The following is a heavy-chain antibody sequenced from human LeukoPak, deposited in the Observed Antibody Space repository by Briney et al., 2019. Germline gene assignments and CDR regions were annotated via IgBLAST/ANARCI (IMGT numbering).Heavy chain of an antibody. J-gene: IGHJ3*02. CDR1: GFTFTNYW. Sequence: GGSLRLSCAASGFTFTNYWMHWVRQAPGKGLVWVSRIDIDGTGTSYADSVKGRFTISRDNAKNTVSLQMNSLKAEDTAVYYCAKDGVGYSSVQGAFDIWGQGTMVTVSS. D-gene: IGHD6-19*01. CDR3: AKDGVGYSSVQGAFDI. CDR2: IDIDGTGT. V-gene: IGHV3-74*01.